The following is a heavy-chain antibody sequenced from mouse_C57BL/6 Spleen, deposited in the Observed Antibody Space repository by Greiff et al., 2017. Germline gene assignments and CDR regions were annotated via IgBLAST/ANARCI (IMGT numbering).Heavy chain of an antibody. Sequence: VQLQQSGPGLVKPGASVKISCKASGYSFTGYYMNWVKQSPEKSLEWIGEINPSTGGTTYNQKFKAKATLTVDKSSSTAYMQLKSLTSEDSAVYYCAKGILGRGDYWGQGTTLTVSS. V-gene: IGHV1-42*01. CDR1: GYSFTGYY. J-gene: IGHJ2*01. CDR2: INPSTGGT. D-gene: IGHD4-1*01. CDR3: AKGILGRGDY.